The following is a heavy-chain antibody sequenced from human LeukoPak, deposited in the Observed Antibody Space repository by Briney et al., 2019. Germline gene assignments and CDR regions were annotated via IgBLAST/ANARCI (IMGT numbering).Heavy chain of an antibody. J-gene: IGHJ5*02. CDR3: ARGLGYSSGWYDWFDP. D-gene: IGHD6-19*01. CDR1: GGSVSSGSYY. Sequence: PSETLSLTCTVSGGSVSSGSYYWSWIRQPPGKGLEWIGYIYYSGSTNYNPSLKSRVTISVDTSKNQFSLKLSSVTAADTAVYYCARGLGYSSGWYDWFDPWGQGTLATVSS. V-gene: IGHV4-61*01. CDR2: IYYSGST.